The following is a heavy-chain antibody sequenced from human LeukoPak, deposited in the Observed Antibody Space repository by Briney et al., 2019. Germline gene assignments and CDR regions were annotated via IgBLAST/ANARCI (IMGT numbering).Heavy chain of an antibody. V-gene: IGHV3-7*01. CDR3: ARDRWGAAADPWYYDMDV. J-gene: IGHJ6*02. CDR2: MNIDGSEK. Sequence: GGSLRLSCAASGFTFSSFWMGWVRQTPGKRLEWVANMNIDGSEKYYADSVKGRFSISRDNARNSVYLQMNSLRVDDTAVYYCARDRWGAAADPWYYDMDVWGQGTTVTVSS. CDR1: GFTFSSFW. D-gene: IGHD6-13*01.